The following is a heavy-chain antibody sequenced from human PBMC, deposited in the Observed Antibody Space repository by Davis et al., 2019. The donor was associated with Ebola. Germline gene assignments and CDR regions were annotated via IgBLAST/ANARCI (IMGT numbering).Heavy chain of an antibody. V-gene: IGHV1-18*01. CDR3: ARSYDFWSDVNWFDP. CDR1: GYTFTSYG. J-gene: IGHJ5*02. CDR2: ISAYNGNT. D-gene: IGHD3-3*01. Sequence: ASVKVSCKASGYTFTSYGISWVRQAPGQGLEWMGWISAYNGNTNYAQKLQGRVTMTTDTSTSTAYMELRSLRSDDTAVYYCARSYDFWSDVNWFDPWGQGTLVTVSS.